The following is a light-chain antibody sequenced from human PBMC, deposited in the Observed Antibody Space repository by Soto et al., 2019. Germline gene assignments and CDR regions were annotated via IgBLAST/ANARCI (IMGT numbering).Light chain of an antibody. CDR2: KAS. CDR3: LQYNSYPVT. J-gene: IGKJ4*01. CDR1: QSISYW. Sequence: IQMTQSPSTLSASVGDRVTITCRASQSISYWLAWYQQKPGKVPEVLIYKASSLGSGVPPRFSGSGSGTEFTLTISSLQTDDFATYYCLQYNSYPVTFGGGTRVEIK. V-gene: IGKV1-5*03.